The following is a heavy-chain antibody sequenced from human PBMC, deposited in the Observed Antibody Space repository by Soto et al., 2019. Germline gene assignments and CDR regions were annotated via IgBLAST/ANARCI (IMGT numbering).Heavy chain of an antibody. CDR1: GYTPTGIS. J-gene: IGHJ5*02. CDR3: ATTNRILYCSGGSCYDSNWFDP. Sequence: APAKPSWTVSGYTPTGISMHWLRQAPGKGLEWMGGFDPEDGETIYAQKFQGRVTMTEDTSTDTAYMELSSLRSEDTAVYYCATTNRILYCSGGSCYDSNWFDPWGQGTLVTVSS. D-gene: IGHD2-15*01. V-gene: IGHV1-24*01. CDR2: FDPEDGET.